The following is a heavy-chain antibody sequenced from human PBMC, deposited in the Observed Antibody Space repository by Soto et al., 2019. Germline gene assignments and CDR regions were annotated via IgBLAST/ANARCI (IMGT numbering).Heavy chain of an antibody. V-gene: IGHV3-23*01. CDR2: ISGSGGST. D-gene: IGHD3-3*01. J-gene: IGHJ6*03. Sequence: EVQLSESGGGLVQPGGSLRLSCAASAFTFSNYAMNWVRQDPGKGLEWVSGISGSGGSTYYADSVKGRFTISRDNSKNKLYLQMDSLRAEDTAVYFCVKSATIDYYYYMDVGGKGTTVTVSS. CDR1: AFTFSNYA. CDR3: VKSATIDYYYYMDV.